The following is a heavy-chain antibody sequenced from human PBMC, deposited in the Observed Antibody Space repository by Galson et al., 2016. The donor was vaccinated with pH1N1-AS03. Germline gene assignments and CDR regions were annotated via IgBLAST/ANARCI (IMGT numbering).Heavy chain of an antibody. CDR3: ARVPELIGPPFDY. J-gene: IGHJ4*02. V-gene: IGHV3-21*01. CDR1: GFTFTDYT. D-gene: IGHD3-16*02. CDR2: ISSRQTYI. Sequence: SLRLSCAASGFTFTDYTINWVRQAPGKGLEWVSSISSRQTYIYYADSIRGRFTVSRDNAKKSVYLQMNSLGAEDTAVYYCARVPELIGPPFDYWGQGILVTVSS.